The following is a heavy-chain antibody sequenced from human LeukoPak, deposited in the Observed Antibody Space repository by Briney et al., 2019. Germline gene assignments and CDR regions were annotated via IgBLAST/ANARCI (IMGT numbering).Heavy chain of an antibody. CDR3: ARVCKGYYDFWSGYYPIQD. CDR1: GYTFTSYD. J-gene: IGHJ4*02. Sequence: ASVKVSCKASGYTFTSYDINWVRQATGQGLEWMGWMNPNSGNTGYAQKFQGRVTMTRNTSISTAYMELSSLRSEDTAVYYCARVCKGYYDFWSGYYPIQDWGQGTLVTVSS. V-gene: IGHV1-8*01. D-gene: IGHD3-3*01. CDR2: MNPNSGNT.